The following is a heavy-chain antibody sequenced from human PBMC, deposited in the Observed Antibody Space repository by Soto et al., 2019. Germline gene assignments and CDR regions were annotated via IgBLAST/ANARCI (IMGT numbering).Heavy chain of an antibody. CDR3: ARLPYCSSTSCYYYYGMDV. J-gene: IGHJ6*02. CDR1: GYRFTSYW. V-gene: IGHV5-51*01. D-gene: IGHD2-2*01. Sequence: PGESLKISCKGSGYRFTSYWIGWVRQMPGKGLEWMGIIYPGDSDTRYSPSFQGQVTISADKSISTAYLQWSSLKASDTAMYYCARLPYCSSTSCYYYYGMDVWGQGTTVTVSS. CDR2: IYPGDSDT.